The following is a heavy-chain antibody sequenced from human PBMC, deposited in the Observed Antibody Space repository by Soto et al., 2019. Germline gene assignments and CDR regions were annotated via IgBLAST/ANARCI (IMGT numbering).Heavy chain of an antibody. CDR2: IYYSGST. Sequence: SETLSLTCTVSGGSISSGGYYWSWIRQHPGKGLEWIGYIYYSGSTYYNPSLKSRVTISVDTSKNQFSLKLSSVTAADTAVYYCARWVAATRNYYYYYGMDVWGQGTTVTVSS. D-gene: IGHD2-15*01. J-gene: IGHJ6*02. V-gene: IGHV4-31*03. CDR1: GGSISSGGYY. CDR3: ARWVAATRNYYYYYGMDV.